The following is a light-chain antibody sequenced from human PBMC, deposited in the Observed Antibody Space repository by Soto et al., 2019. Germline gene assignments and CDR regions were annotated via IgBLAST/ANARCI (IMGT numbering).Light chain of an antibody. CDR1: QSVSSN. CDR2: GAS. Sequence: EIVMTQSPATLSVSPGERATLSCRASQSVSSNLAWYQQKPGQAPRLLIYGASTRATGIPARFSGSGSGTEFTLTISSLQSEDFASYFCQQSFSTPWTFGPGTLVEIK. V-gene: IGKV3-15*01. J-gene: IGKJ1*01. CDR3: QQSFSTPWT.